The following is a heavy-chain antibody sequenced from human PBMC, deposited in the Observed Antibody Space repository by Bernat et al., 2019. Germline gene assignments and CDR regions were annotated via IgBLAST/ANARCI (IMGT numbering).Heavy chain of an antibody. CDR1: GFTFSSYW. Sequence: ELQLVESGGDLVQPGGSLRLSCAASGFTFSSYWMHWVRQAPGQGLVWVSRINSDGSSTSYADSVKGRFTNSRDNAKNTVYLQMNSLRAEDTAVYYCARDGGNYWGWFDPWGQGNLVTVSS. D-gene: IGHD1-26*01. J-gene: IGHJ5*02. CDR3: ARDGGNYWGWFDP. CDR2: INSDGSST. V-gene: IGHV3-74*01.